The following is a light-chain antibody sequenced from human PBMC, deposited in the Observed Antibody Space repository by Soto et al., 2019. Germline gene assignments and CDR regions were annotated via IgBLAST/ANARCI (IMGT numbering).Light chain of an antibody. CDR2: EVS. Sequence: QSALTQPPSASGSPGQSVTISCTGTSSDVGAYNYVSWYQQHPGKAPKLMIYEVSKRPSGVPDRFSGSKSGNTASLTVSGLKAEDEADYYCSSYAGSNNFVVFGGGTKVTVL. CDR3: SSYAGSNNFVV. J-gene: IGLJ2*01. V-gene: IGLV2-8*01. CDR1: SSDVGAYNY.